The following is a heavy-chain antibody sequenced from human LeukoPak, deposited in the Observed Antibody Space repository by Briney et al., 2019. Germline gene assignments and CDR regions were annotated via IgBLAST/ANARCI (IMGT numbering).Heavy chain of an antibody. CDR1: GFTFSSYW. D-gene: IGHD2-2*01. CDR3: ARRAHLGMPI. V-gene: IGHV3-7*01. J-gene: IGHJ3*02. Sequence: GGSLRLLCSASGFTFSSYWMSWVRQAPGKGLEWVANIEQDGSEKYYVDSVKGRFTISRDNAKSSLYMQMNSLRAEDTAVYYCARRAHLGMPIWGQGTLVTVSS. CDR2: IEQDGSEK.